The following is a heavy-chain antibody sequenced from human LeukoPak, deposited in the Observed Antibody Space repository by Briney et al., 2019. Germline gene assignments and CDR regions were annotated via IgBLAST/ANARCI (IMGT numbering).Heavy chain of an antibody. CDR2: FDPEDGET. Sequence: ASVKVSCKVSGYTLTELSMHWVRQAPGKGLEWMGGFDPEDGETIYAQKFQGRVTMTEDTSTDTAYMELSSPRSEDTAVYYCATGSGIAVAGTVYSADYWGQGTLVTVSS. D-gene: IGHD6-19*01. J-gene: IGHJ4*02. CDR1: GYTLTELS. V-gene: IGHV1-24*01. CDR3: ATGSGIAVAGTVYSADY.